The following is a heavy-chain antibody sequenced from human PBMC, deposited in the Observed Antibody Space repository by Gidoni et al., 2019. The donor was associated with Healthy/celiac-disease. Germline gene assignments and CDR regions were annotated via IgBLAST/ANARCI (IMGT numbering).Heavy chain of an antibody. D-gene: IGHD6-19*01. CDR2: IYSGGST. CDR3: AREMGIAVAGRGIDY. V-gene: IGHV3-66*01. J-gene: IGHJ4*02. CDR1: GFPVSSNY. Sequence: EVQLVESGGGLVQPGGSLRLSCAASGFPVSSNYMSWVRQAPGKGLEWVSVIYSGGSTYYADSVKGRFTISRDNSKNTLYLQMNSLRAEDTAVYYCAREMGIAVAGRGIDYWGQGTLVTVSS.